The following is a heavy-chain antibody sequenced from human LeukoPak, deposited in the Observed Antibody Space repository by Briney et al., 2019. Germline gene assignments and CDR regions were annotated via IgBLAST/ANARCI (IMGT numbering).Heavy chain of an antibody. CDR3: ARDAPFRYCSSTSCYPYGMDV. J-gene: IGHJ6*02. Sequence: GGSLRLSCAASGFTFSSYSMNWVRQAPGKGLEWVSSISSSSSYIYYADSVKGRFTISRDNAKNSLYLQMNSLRAEDTAVYYCARDAPFRYCSSTSCYPYGMDVWGQGTTVTVSS. CDR2: ISSSSSYI. CDR1: GFTFSSYS. D-gene: IGHD2-2*01. V-gene: IGHV3-21*04.